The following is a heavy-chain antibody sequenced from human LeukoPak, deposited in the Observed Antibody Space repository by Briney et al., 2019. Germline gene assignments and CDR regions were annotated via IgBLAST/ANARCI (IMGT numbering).Heavy chain of an antibody. V-gene: IGHV4-61*02. CDR1: GGSISSNNDY. Sequence: SETLCLTYTVSGGSISSNNDYWSWIRQPTGKVLEWIGRIYSSGSTNYKPSLKSRVTISLDTPNNQLSLKLSDVTAADTAVHYCARGRPPPDCNVLKWLGDQGFEYWGQGTLVTVSS. CDR2: IYSSGST. D-gene: IGHD3-10*01. CDR3: ARGRPPPDCNVLKWLGDQGFEY. J-gene: IGHJ4*02.